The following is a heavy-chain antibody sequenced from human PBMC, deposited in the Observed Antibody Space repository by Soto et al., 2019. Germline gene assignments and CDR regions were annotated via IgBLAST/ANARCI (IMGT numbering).Heavy chain of an antibody. CDR3: ARSRRQYSSSWQTNYYYYMDV. Sequence: PSETLSLTCAVYGGSFGGYYWSWIRQPPGKGLEWIGYIYYSGSTYYNPSLKSRVTISVDTSKNQFSLKLSSVTAADTAVYYCARSRRQYSSSWQTNYYYYMDVWGKGTTVTVSS. CDR2: IYYSGST. D-gene: IGHD6-13*01. CDR1: GGSFGGYY. J-gene: IGHJ6*03. V-gene: IGHV4-34*09.